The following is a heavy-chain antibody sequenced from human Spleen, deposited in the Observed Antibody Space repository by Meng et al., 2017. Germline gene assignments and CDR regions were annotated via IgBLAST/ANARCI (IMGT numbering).Heavy chain of an antibody. CDR3: ARDEDISAAGKLFGDY. D-gene: IGHD6-13*01. CDR2: IDPKSGDT. V-gene: IGHV1-2*06. J-gene: IGHJ4*02. CDR1: GYNFPDYW. Sequence: GRWVPSGAEAKKPGASMKVSCKPSGYNFPDYWLHWVRRAPGQGLEWMGRIDPKSGDTHYAQRFQGRVTMTGDTSISTAYMELSGLRSDDTAMYYCARDEDISAAGKLFGDYWGQGTLVTVSS.